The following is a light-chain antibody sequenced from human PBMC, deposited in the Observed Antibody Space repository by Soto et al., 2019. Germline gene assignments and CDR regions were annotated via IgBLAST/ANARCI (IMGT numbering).Light chain of an antibody. CDR1: QSISSY. V-gene: IGKV1-39*01. CDR3: QQSYSTPRT. CDR2: AAS. J-gene: IGKJ1*01. Sequence: QMTQSPSSLSASAGDRVTITCRASQSISSYLNWYQQKPGKAPKLLIYAASSLQSGVPSRFSGSGSGTDFTLTISSLQPEDFATYYCQQSYSTPRTFGQGTKVDIK.